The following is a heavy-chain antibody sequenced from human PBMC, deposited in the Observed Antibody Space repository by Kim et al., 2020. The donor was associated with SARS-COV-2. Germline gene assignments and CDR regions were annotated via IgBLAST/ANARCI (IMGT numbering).Heavy chain of an antibody. CDR3: ARGTAMLTGYYYGMDV. V-gene: IGHV4-59*01. Sequence: SETLSLTCTVSGGSITNYYWSWIRQSPGKGLEWIGNIFHSGRTRYNPSLKSRLTISLDTSKNQFSLRLNSVTVADTAVYYCARGTAMLTGYYYGMDVWGQGPTVIVSS. CDR2: IFHSGRT. CDR1: GGSITNYY. D-gene: IGHD5-18*01. J-gene: IGHJ6*02.